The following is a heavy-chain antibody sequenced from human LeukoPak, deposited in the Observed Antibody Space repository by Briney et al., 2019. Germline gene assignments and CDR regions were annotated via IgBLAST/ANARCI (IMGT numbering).Heavy chain of an antibody. CDR2: ISSSSSYI. D-gene: IGHD3-10*01. CDR1: GFTFSSYS. Sequence: GGSLRLSCAASGFTFSSYSMNWVRQAPGKGLEWVSSISSSSSYIYYADSVKDRFTISRDNAKNSLYLQMNSLRAEDTAVYYCARAITPVPDAFDIWGQGTMVTVSS. V-gene: IGHV3-21*01. CDR3: ARAITPVPDAFDI. J-gene: IGHJ3*02.